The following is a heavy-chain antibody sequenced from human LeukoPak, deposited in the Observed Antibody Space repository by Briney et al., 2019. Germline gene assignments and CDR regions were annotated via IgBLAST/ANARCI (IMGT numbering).Heavy chain of an antibody. CDR1: GFTFSSYE. V-gene: IGHV3-48*03. Sequence: PGGSLRLSCAASGFTFSSYEMSWVRQAPGKGLEWVSYISSSGSTIYYADSVKGRFTISRDNAKNSLYLQMNSLRAEDTAVYYCARDSSSWDPIRYDAFDIWGQGTMVTVSS. CDR2: ISSSGSTI. D-gene: IGHD6-13*01. CDR3: ARDSSSWDPIRYDAFDI. J-gene: IGHJ3*02.